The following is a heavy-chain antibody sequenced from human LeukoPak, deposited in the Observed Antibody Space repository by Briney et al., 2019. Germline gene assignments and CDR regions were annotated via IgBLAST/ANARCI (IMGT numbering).Heavy chain of an antibody. CDR1: GYTFTNYW. J-gene: IGHJ4*02. D-gene: IGHD5-18*01. CDR3: ARGRQLYYSDY. CDR2: IYPVDSDT. Sequence: GESLKISCKGSGYTFTNYWIGWVRQMLGKGLEWIGIIYPVDSDTRYSPSFQGQVTISADKSINTAYLQWSSLKASDTAMYYCARGRQLYYSDYWGQGTLVTVSS. V-gene: IGHV5-51*01.